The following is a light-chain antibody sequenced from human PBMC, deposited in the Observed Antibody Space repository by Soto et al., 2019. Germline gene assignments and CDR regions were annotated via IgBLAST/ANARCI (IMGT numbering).Light chain of an antibody. J-gene: IGKJ4*01. Sequence: EIVMTQSPATLSVSPGERATLSCRASQSVSSNLAWYQQKPGQAPRLLIYGVSTRATGIPARFSGSGSGTEFTLTISSLQSEDFAVDYCQQYNNWPLLTFGGGTKVEIK. CDR1: QSVSSN. CDR2: GVS. CDR3: QQYNNWPLLT. V-gene: IGKV3-15*01.